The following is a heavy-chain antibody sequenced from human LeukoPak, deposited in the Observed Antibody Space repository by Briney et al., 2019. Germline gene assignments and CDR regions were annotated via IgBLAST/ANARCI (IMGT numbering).Heavy chain of an antibody. J-gene: IGHJ3*02. D-gene: IGHD3-22*01. CDR2: IYTSGST. V-gene: IGHV4-4*07. CDR1: GGSISSYY. CDR3: ARDNFPEWDYYDSSGYHDAFDI. Sequence: SETLYLTCTVSGGSISSYYWSWIRQPAGKGLEWIGRIYTSGSTNYNPSLKSRVTMSVDTSKNQFSLKLSSVTAADTAVYYCARDNFPEWDYYDSSGYHDAFDIWGQGTMVTVSS.